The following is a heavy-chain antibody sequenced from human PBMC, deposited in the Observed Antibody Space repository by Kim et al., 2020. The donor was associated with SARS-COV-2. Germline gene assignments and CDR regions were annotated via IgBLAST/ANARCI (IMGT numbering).Heavy chain of an antibody. J-gene: IGHJ4*02. CDR3: ARGQVNRGWYGNYFDY. CDR2: INHSGST. Sequence: SETLSLTCAVYGGSFSGYYWSWIRQPPGKGLEWIGEINHSGSTNYNPSLKSRVTISVDTSKNQFSLKLSSVTAADTAVYYCARGQVNRGWYGNYFDYWGQGTLVTVSS. V-gene: IGHV4-34*01. D-gene: IGHD6-19*01. CDR1: GGSFSGYY.